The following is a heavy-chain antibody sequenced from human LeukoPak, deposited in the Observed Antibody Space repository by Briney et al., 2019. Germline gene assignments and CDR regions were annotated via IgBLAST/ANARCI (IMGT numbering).Heavy chain of an antibody. V-gene: IGHV5-51*01. Sequence: GGSLKISCKGSGYSFTSYWIGWVRQMPGKGLEWMGIIHPGDSDTRYSPSFQGQVTISADKSISTAYLQWSSLKASDTAMYYCARPTNYYDSSGSWDYFDYWGQGTLVTVSS. D-gene: IGHD3-22*01. CDR1: GYSFTSYW. J-gene: IGHJ4*02. CDR2: IHPGDSDT. CDR3: ARPTNYYDSSGSWDYFDY.